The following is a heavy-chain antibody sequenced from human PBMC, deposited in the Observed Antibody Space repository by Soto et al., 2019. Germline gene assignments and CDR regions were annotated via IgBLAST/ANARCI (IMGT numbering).Heavy chain of an antibody. J-gene: IGHJ4*02. Sequence: PSETLSLTCTVSGGSISSSSYYWGWFRQPPGKGLEWIGSIYYSGSTYYNPSLKSRVTISVDTSKNQFSLKLSSVTAADTAVYYCARRSWLVGAFDYWGQGTLVTVS. CDR1: GGSISSSSYY. CDR2: IYYSGST. D-gene: IGHD6-19*01. CDR3: ARRSWLVGAFDY. V-gene: IGHV4-39*01.